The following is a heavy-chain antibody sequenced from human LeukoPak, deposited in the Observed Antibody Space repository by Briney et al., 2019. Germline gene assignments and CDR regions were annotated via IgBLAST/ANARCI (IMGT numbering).Heavy chain of an antibody. CDR2: IYYSGST. CDR1: GGSISSYY. CDR3: ARVGYCTNGVCGYFDY. J-gene: IGHJ4*02. D-gene: IGHD2-8*01. Sequence: SETLSLTCTVSGGSISSYYWSWIRQPPGKGLEWIGYIYYSGSTNYNPSLKSRVTISVDTSKNQFSPKLSSVTAADTAEYNCARVGYCTNGVCGYFDYWGQGTLVTVSS. V-gene: IGHV4-59*01.